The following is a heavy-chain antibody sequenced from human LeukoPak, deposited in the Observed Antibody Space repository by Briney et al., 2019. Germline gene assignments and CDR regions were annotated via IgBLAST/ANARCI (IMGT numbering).Heavy chain of an antibody. Sequence: SETLSLTCTVSGGSISSGSYYWSWIRQPAGKGLEWIGRIYTSGNTDYNPSLKSRVTISVDTSKNQFSLRLSSVTAADTAVYYCARLVPRYGSGSQSDYWGQGTLVTVSS. CDR3: ARLVPRYGSGSQSDY. D-gene: IGHD3-10*01. J-gene: IGHJ4*02. CDR2: IYTSGNT. CDR1: GGSISSGSYY. V-gene: IGHV4-61*02.